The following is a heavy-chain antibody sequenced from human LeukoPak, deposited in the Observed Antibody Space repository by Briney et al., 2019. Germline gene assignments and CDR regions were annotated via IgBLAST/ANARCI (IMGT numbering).Heavy chain of an antibody. Sequence: GGSLRLSCAASGFTFTSYNMNWVRQAPGKGLEWVSSITSSSSYIYYADSVKGRFTISRENAKNSLYLQMDSLRVEDTAVYYCARDPYSGNYGAYYYYYMDVWGKGTTVTISS. D-gene: IGHD1-26*01. CDR3: ARDPYSGNYGAYYYYYMDV. CDR1: GFTFTSYN. V-gene: IGHV3-21*06. J-gene: IGHJ6*03. CDR2: ITSSSSYI.